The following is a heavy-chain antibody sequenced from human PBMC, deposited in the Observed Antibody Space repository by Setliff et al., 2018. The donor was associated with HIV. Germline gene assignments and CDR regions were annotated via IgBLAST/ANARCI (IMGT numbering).Heavy chain of an antibody. CDR1: GYSFTSCD. CDR2: MNPKSGNT. J-gene: IGHJ6*03. V-gene: IGHV1-8*01. D-gene: IGHD3-9*01. CDR3: ARAGGASCSYWGCHDILTGKYNDYYYYMDV. Sequence: ASVKVSCKASGYSFTSCDINWVRQATGQGLERMGWMNPKSGNTGYAQKFQGRVTMTRNTSISTAYMELNSLRSEDTAVYYCARAGGASCSYWGCHDILTGKYNDYYYYMDVWGKGTTVTVSS.